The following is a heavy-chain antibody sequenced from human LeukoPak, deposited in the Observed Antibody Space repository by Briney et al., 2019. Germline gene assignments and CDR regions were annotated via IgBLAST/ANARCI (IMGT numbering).Heavy chain of an antibody. CDR2: IIPISGTA. CDR3: ARDYPRNQWPVMPVYTGFDP. V-gene: IGHV1-69*13. D-gene: IGHD6-19*01. CDR1: GGTFSSYA. Sequence: EASVKVSCKASGGTFSSYAISWVRQAPGQGLEWMGGIIPISGTANYAQKFQGRVTITADESTSTAYMELSSLRSEDTAVYYCARDYPRNQWPVMPVYTGFDPWGQGTLVTVSS. J-gene: IGHJ5*02.